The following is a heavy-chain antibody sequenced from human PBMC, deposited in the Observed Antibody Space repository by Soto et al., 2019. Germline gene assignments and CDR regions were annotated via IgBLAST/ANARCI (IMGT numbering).Heavy chain of an antibody. CDR1: GGSVSSGSYY. CDR2: IYYSGST. Sequence: PSETLSLTCTVSGGSVSSGSYYWSWIRQPPGKGLEWIGYIYYSGSTNYNPSLKSRVTISVDTSKNQFSLKLSSVNAADTAVYYCARDVDIGSSRWFDPWGQGTLVTVSS. J-gene: IGHJ5*02. D-gene: IGHD2-2*01. V-gene: IGHV4-61*01. CDR3: ARDVDIGSSRWFDP.